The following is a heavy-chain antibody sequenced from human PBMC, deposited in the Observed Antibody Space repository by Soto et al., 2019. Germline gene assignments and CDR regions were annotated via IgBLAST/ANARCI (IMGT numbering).Heavy chain of an antibody. CDR3: AKEVGKIYGWPFDY. D-gene: IGHD3-10*01. CDR1: GFTFSTYG. V-gene: IGHV3-30*18. J-gene: IGHJ4*02. CDR2: IWYDGRTA. Sequence: QVQLVESGGGVVQPGRSLRLSCAASGFTFSTYGMHWVRQAPGKGLEWVAVIWYDGRTAKYADSVKGRFTISRDKSQNTLYLQRNSLRPEDTAVYHCAKEVGKIYGWPFDYWGQGTLVTVSS.